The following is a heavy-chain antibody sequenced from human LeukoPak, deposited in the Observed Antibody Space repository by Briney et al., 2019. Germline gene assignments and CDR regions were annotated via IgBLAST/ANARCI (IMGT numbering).Heavy chain of an antibody. CDR3: ARGQRAAAESLGSHWFDP. J-gene: IGHJ5*02. CDR1: GGSISSSSYY. CDR2: IYYSGST. Sequence: SETLSLTCTVSGGSISSSSYYWGWIRQPPGKGLEWIGSIYYSGSTYYNPSLKSRVTISVDTSKNQFSLKLSSVTAADTAVYYCARGQRAAAESLGSHWFDPWGQGTLVTVSS. D-gene: IGHD6-13*01. V-gene: IGHV4-39*01.